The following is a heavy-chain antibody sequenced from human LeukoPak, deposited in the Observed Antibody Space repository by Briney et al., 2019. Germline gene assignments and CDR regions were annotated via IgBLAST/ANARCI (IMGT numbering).Heavy chain of an antibody. CDR3: ASPYYSSSWGYFDY. V-gene: IGHV1-69*04. CDR2: IIPFLGIA. CDR1: GGTFSSYA. D-gene: IGHD6-13*01. Sequence: GASVKDSCKASGGTFSSYAISWVRQAPGQGLEWMGRIIPFLGIANFVQKFQGRVTITADKSTSRAYMELRSLRSEDTAVYYCASPYYSSSWGYFDYWGQRTLVTVSS. J-gene: IGHJ4*02.